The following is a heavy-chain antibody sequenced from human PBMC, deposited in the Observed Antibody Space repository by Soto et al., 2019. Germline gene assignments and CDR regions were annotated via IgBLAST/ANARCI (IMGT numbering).Heavy chain of an antibody. Sequence: QVHLVQSGAEVKKPGASVKVSCKASGYTFTNYDINWVRQAPGQGLEWMGWISTYTGNTNYAQKLQGRVTMTTDTSTSTAYMELRSLRSDDTAVYYCARGYCYGSGRPTPGGMDVWGQGTTVTVSS. CDR3: ARGYCYGSGRPTPGGMDV. V-gene: IGHV1-18*01. CDR1: GYTFTNYD. CDR2: ISTYTGNT. D-gene: IGHD3-10*01. J-gene: IGHJ6*02.